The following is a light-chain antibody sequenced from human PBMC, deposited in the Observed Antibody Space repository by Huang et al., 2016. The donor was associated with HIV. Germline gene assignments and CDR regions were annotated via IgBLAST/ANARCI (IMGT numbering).Light chain of an antibody. CDR3: QQSDSIPRT. CDR1: QSISSY. CDR2: AAS. J-gene: IGKJ1*01. Sequence: DIQMTQSPSSLSASVGDRVTITCRASQSISSYLKWYQQKPGKGTKLLIYAASSLQSGVPARFSGSGSGTNFTLTISRLQPEDFATYYCQQSDSIPRTVGQGTKVEIK. V-gene: IGKV1-39*01.